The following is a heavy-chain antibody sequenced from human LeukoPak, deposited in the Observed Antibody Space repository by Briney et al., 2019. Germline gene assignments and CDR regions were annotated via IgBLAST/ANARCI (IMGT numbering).Heavy chain of an antibody. V-gene: IGHV1-24*01. CDR3: ATGGQTMKYSSSWYFDY. CDR2: FDPEDGET. Sequence: GASVKVSCKVSGYTLTELSMHWVRQAPGKGLEWMGGFDPEDGETIYAQKFQGRVTMTEDTSTDTAYMELSSLRSEDTAVYYCATGGQTMKYSSSWYFDYWGQGTLVTVSS. D-gene: IGHD6-13*01. CDR1: GYTLTELS. J-gene: IGHJ4*02.